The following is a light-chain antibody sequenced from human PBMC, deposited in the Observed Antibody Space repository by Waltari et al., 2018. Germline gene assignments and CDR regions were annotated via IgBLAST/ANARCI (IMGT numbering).Light chain of an antibody. CDR3: MQGKQLPHT. J-gene: IGKJ1*01. V-gene: IGKV2-30*02. Sequence: DVVMTQFPLSLPATLGQPASISCRSSQSLVHSDGNTYLNWILQRPGQSPRRLIYKVSRRDAGVPDRLSGSGSGTDFTLKISRVEAEDIGVYYCMQGKQLPHTFGQGTKVETK. CDR1: QSLVHSDGNTY. CDR2: KVS.